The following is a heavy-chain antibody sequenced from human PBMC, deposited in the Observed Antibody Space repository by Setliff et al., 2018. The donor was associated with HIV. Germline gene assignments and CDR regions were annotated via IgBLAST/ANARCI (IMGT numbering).Heavy chain of an antibody. Sequence: GASVKVSCKPSGYTFTAYGLSWVRQAPGQGLEWMGWISTYSDETSYAQKLKGRVTMTTDTSTSTAYMELRRLRFDDTAVYYCARDVEHMMDVWGQGTTVTVSS. CDR3: ARDVEHMMDV. J-gene: IGHJ6*02. V-gene: IGHV1-18*01. CDR1: GYTFTAYG. CDR2: ISTYSDET.